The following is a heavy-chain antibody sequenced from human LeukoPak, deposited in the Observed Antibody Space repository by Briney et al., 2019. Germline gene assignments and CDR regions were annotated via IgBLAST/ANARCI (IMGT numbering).Heavy chain of an antibody. CDR1: GFTFSSYA. CDR2: ISDTGGSI. Sequence: GGSLRLSCAASGFTFSSYAMGWVRQAPGRGLEWVSAISDTGGSIYYTDSVKGRFTISRDNSKNTLYLQMNSLRAEDTALYYCAKVKYSSGYEDDAFDIWGQGTMVTVSS. V-gene: IGHV3-23*01. D-gene: IGHD3-22*01. J-gene: IGHJ3*02. CDR3: AKVKYSSGYEDDAFDI.